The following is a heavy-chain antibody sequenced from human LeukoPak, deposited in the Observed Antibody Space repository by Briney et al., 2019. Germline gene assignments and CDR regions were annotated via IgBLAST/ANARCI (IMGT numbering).Heavy chain of an antibody. CDR1: GYSFTSYW. CDR3: ARARIGYSYGYHDDY. Sequence: GESLKISCKGSGYSFTSYWISWVRQMPGKGLEWMGRIDPSDSYTNYSPSFQGHVTTSADKSISTAYLQWSSLKASDTAMYYCARARIGYSYGYHDDYWGQGTLVTVSS. J-gene: IGHJ4*02. D-gene: IGHD5-18*01. CDR2: IDPSDSYT. V-gene: IGHV5-10-1*01.